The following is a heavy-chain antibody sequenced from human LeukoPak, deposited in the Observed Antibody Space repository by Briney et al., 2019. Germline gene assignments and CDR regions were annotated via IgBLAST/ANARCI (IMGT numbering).Heavy chain of an antibody. CDR1: GGSISSGGYY. D-gene: IGHD2-15*01. Sequence: SETLSLTCTVSGGSISSGGYYWSWIRQHPGKGLEWIGYIYYSGSTYHNPSLKSRVTISVDTSKNQFSLKLSSVTAADTAVYYCARARYCSGGSCYWYFDLWGRGTLVTVSS. CDR3: ARARYCSGGSCYWYFDL. V-gene: IGHV4-31*03. CDR2: IYYSGST. J-gene: IGHJ2*01.